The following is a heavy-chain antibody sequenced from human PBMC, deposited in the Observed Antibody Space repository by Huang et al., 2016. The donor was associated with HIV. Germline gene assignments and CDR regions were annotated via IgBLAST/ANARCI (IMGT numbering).Heavy chain of an antibody. Sequence: QVQLQESGPGLVKPSETLSLTCTVSGGSISTHYWSWIRQPPGKGLEWIGSIDYSGCTTYRPSLKSRVTILLDTSKNQFSLRVNSVTAADTAMYYCARDHHDFWRGYRRMYFFDHWGQGTLVTVSS. CDR2: IDYSGCT. CDR3: ARDHHDFWRGYRRMYFFDH. J-gene: IGHJ4*02. D-gene: IGHD3-3*01. CDR1: GGSISTHY. V-gene: IGHV4-59*11.